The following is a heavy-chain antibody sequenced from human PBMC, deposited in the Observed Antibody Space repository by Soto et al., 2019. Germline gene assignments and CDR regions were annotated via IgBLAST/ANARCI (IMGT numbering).Heavy chain of an antibody. CDR1: GGTFSSYA. J-gene: IGHJ6*02. D-gene: IGHD2-15*01. CDR3: ARLIVVVVAATGRYYYYGMDV. CDR2: IIPIFGTA. V-gene: IGHV1-69*01. Sequence: QVQLVQSGAEVKKPGSSVKVSCKASGGTFSSYAISWVRQAPGQGLEWMGGIIPIFGTANYAQKFQGRVTITADESPSTAYMELSSLRSEATAVYYCARLIVVVVAATGRYYYYGMDVWGQGTTVTVSS.